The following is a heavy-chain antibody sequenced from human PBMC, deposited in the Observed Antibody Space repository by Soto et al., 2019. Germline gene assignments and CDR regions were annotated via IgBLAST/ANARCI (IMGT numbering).Heavy chain of an antibody. CDR1: GGSIKSEDYY. CDR3: AGLEYCSSITCYVAY. D-gene: IGHD2-2*01. CDR2: IFYSGST. J-gene: IGHJ4*02. Sequence: PLETLSLTCTVSGGSIKSEDYYWGWIRQPPGKGLEWIGSIFYSGSTYDNPSLKSRPTMAVDTSENQFSLKLNSVTAADTAVYYCAGLEYCSSITCYVAYWGQGTLVTVSS. V-gene: IGHV4-39*01.